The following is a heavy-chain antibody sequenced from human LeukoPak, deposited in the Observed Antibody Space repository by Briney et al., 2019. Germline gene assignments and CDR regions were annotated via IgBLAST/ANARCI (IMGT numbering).Heavy chain of an antibody. V-gene: IGHV3-30*04. Sequence: PGGSLRLSCAASGFTFSTYAMHWVRQAPGKGLEWVAVISYDGSSKYYADSVKGRFTISRDNAKNSLYLQMNSLRAEDTAVYYCARESRDGYNPQTYYYYYMDVWGKGTTVTVSS. CDR2: ISYDGSSK. CDR1: GFTFSTYA. D-gene: IGHD5-24*01. CDR3: ARESRDGYNPQTYYYYYMDV. J-gene: IGHJ6*03.